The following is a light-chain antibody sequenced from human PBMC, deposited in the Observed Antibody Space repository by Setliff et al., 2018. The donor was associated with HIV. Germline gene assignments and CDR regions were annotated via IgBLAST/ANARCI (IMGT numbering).Light chain of an antibody. V-gene: IGLV2-14*03. Sequence: SALTQPASLSGSPGQSIAISCTGTSSDVGGYNYVSWYQQHPDKAPKLMIYDVNKRPSGVSNRFSGSKSGNTASLTISGLQAEDEADYYCTSYTSSNTVIFGGGTKVTVL. CDR3: TSYTSSNTVI. CDR2: DVN. J-gene: IGLJ2*01. CDR1: SSDVGGYNY.